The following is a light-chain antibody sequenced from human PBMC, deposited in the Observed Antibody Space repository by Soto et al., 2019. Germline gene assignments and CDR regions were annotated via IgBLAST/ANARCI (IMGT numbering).Light chain of an antibody. CDR1: TSNIGAGSD. CDR2: GNN. J-gene: IGLJ2*01. V-gene: IGLV1-40*01. CDR3: QSYDSSLTVVV. Sequence: QSALTQPPSVSGAPGQRVTISCTGTTSNIGAGSDVHWYQQSPGTAPKLLIYGNNNRPSGVPDRFSGSKSGTSASLAITGLQAEDEADYYCQSYDSSLTVVVFGGGTKVTVL.